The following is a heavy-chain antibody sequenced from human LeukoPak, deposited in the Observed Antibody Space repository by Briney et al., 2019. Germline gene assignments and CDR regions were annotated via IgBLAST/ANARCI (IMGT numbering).Heavy chain of an antibody. CDR2: INPNSGGT. V-gene: IGHV1-2*02. CDR1: GYTFTGYY. Sequence: ASVKVSCKASGYTFTGYYMHWVRQAPGQGLEWMGWINPNSGGTNYAQKFQGRVSMSSDTSISTTYMELSRLRSDDTAVYYCARRVIMPRGEDLFDPWGQGTLVTVSS. J-gene: IGHJ5*02. D-gene: IGHD3-10*01. CDR3: ARRVIMPRGEDLFDP.